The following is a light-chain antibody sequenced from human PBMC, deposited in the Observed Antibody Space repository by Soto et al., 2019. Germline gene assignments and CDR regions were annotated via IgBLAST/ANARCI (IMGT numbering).Light chain of an antibody. Sequence: QSALTQPASVSGSPGQSITISCTGTSSDVGGYNYVSWYQQHPGKAPKLMVYDVSNRPSGVSNRFSGSKSGNTASLTISGRQAEDEADYYCISYTSSSTLVVFGGGTKVTVL. CDR3: ISYTSSSTLVV. J-gene: IGLJ2*01. CDR1: SSDVGGYNY. CDR2: DVS. V-gene: IGLV2-14*01.